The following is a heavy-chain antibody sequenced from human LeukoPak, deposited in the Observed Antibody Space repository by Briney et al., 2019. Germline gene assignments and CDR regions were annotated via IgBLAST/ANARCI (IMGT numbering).Heavy chain of an antibody. CDR3: ARVAISAVINAWFDP. J-gene: IGHJ5*02. V-gene: IGHV1-2*02. Sequence: GASVKVSCKASGYTFAVHFIHWMRQAPGQGLEWMGGIDPRRGGTDYAQKFQGRITMSRDTSVNTVYVELSRLKYDDTAIYYCARVAISAVINAWFDPWGQGTLVSVFS. D-gene: IGHD3-3*01. CDR2: IDPRRGGT. CDR1: GYTFAVHF.